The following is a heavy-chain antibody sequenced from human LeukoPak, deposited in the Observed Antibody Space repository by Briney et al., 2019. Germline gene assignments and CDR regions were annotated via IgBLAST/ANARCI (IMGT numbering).Heavy chain of an antibody. J-gene: IGHJ3*02. CDR2: IYTSGST. CDR3: ACTMVRGVMASSARDDDAFDI. D-gene: IGHD3-10*01. Sequence: SQTLSLTCTVSGGSISSGSYYWSWIRQPAGKGLEWIGRIYTSGSTNSNPSLKSRVTISVDTSKNQFSLKLSSVTAADTAVYYCACTMVRGVMASSARDDDAFDIWGQGTMVTVSS. V-gene: IGHV4-61*02. CDR1: GGSISSGSYY.